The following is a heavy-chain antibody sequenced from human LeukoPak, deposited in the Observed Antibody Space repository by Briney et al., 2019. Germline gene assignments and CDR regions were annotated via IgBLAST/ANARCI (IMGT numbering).Heavy chain of an antibody. D-gene: IGHD2-21*02. J-gene: IGHJ4*02. CDR1: GGSISNYY. CDR3: ARHDDVPVIRRGFDY. Sequence: SETLSLTCTVSGGSISNYYWSWIRQPPGKGLEWIGYIFYNGATYYNPSLKSRVTMSVDTSKNHFSLNLVSVTAADTAMYYWARHDDVPVIRRGFDYWGQGTLVTVSS. V-gene: IGHV4-59*08. CDR2: IFYNGAT.